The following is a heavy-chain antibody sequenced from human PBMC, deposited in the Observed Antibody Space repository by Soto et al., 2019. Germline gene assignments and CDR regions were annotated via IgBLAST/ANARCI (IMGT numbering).Heavy chain of an antibody. Sequence: QLRLQASGSGVVKTSESLSLTCTVFGASITYGGYSWGWIRQFPGRGLEWLGHITHLENTYFNPSFESRLSKSIERTKNQFSLKVTSMTAADKGRYFCVRGGGNDPFEYWGQGILVTVSS. CDR2: ITHLENT. J-gene: IGHJ4*02. CDR3: VRGGGNDPFEY. V-gene: IGHV4-30-2*06. CDR1: GASITYGGYS. D-gene: IGHD5-12*01.